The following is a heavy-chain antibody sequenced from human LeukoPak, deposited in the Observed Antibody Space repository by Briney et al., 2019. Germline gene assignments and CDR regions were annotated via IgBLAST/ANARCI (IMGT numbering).Heavy chain of an antibody. J-gene: IGHJ5*02. CDR2: IYYSGST. D-gene: IGHD6-13*01. Sequence: SETLSLTCTVSGGSISSGGYYWSWIRQHPGKGLEWIGYIYYSGSTYYNPSLKSRVTISVDTSKNQFSLKLSSVTAADTAVYYCARVRYSSSWPPRRGQYNWFDPWGQGTLVTVSS. CDR3: ARVRYSSSWPPRRGQYNWFDP. CDR1: GGSISSGGYY. V-gene: IGHV4-31*03.